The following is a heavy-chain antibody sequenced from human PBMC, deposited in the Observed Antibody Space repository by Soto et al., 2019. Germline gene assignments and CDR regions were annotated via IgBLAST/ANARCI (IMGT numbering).Heavy chain of an antibody. CDR1: GGTLTFSS. CDR3: ARTLYDILTGSVYNWFDP. D-gene: IGHD3-9*01. CDR2: IIPDSASP. J-gene: IGHJ5*02. Sequence: SVKVSCKASGGTLTFSSLSWVRQAPGQGLEWMGGIIPDSASPNYAQKFQGRVTITADESARTAHMELRSLRSDDTAVYYCARTLYDILTGSVYNWFDPWGQGTLVTVSS. V-gene: IGHV1-69*13.